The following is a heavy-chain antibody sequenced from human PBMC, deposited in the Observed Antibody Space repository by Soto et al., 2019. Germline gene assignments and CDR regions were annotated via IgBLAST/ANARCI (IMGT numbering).Heavy chain of an antibody. CDR3: ARVDWTGGATTSEYNWFDP. D-gene: IGHD1-26*01. CDR2: ISSSSSYI. CDR1: GFTFSSYS. Sequence: PGGSLRLSCAASGFTFSSYSMNWVRQAPGKGLEWVSSISSSSSYIYYADSVKGRFTISRDNAKNSLYLQMNSLRAEDTAVYYCARVDWTGGATTSEYNWFDPWGQGTLVTVSS. J-gene: IGHJ5*02. V-gene: IGHV3-21*01.